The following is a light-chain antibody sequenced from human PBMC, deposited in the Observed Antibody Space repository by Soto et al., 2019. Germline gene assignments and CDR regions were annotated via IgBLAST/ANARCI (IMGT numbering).Light chain of an antibody. CDR1: QSVSSSY. V-gene: IGKV3-20*01. CDR3: QQYTTSPFT. Sequence: EIVLTQSPGTLSLSPGERATLSCRASQSVSSSYLAWYQQKPGQAPRLLIYGASSRATGIPDRFSGSGSGTDFTLTISRLEPEDFAVYYCQQYTTSPFTFGPGTKVD. J-gene: IGKJ3*01. CDR2: GAS.